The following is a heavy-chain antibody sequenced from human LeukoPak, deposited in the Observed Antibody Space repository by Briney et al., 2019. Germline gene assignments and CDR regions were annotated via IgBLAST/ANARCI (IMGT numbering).Heavy chain of an antibody. CDR1: GFTFSSYA. CDR3: ARGVGDTYSNFDY. J-gene: IGHJ4*02. D-gene: IGHD1-26*01. V-gene: IGHV3-30-3*01. Sequence: PGGSLRLSCAASGFTFSSYAMHWVRQAPGKGLEWVAVISYDGSNKYYADSVKGRFTISRDNSKNTLYLQMNSLRAEDTAVYYCARGVGDTYSNFDYWGQGTQVTVSS. CDR2: ISYDGSNK.